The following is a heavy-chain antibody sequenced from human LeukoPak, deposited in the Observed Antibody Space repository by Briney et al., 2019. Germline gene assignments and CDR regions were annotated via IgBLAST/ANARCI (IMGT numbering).Heavy chain of an antibody. V-gene: IGHV3-30*03. CDR3: ASNYDFWSGSPVDP. J-gene: IGHJ5*02. D-gene: IGHD3-3*01. Sequence: GGYLRLSCAASGFTFSSYGMHWVRKAPGKGLEGVAVISYDGSNKYYADSVKGRFTISRDNSKNTLYLQMNSLRAEDTAVYYCASNYDFWSGSPVDPWGQGTLVTVSS. CDR1: GFTFSSYG. CDR2: ISYDGSNK.